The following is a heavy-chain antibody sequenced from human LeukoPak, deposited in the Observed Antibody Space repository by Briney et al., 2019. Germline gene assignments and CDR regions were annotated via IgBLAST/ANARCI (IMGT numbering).Heavy chain of an antibody. V-gene: IGHV3-7*01. CDR1: GFTFSRAL. CDR3: TRDRAYSTFDY. J-gene: IGHJ4*02. CDR2: IREDGSQK. Sequence: GGSLRLSCAASGFTFSRALMAWVRQAPGKGLEWVANIREDGSQKNYVDSVKGRFTISRDNARDSVYLQMNSLRVEDTAVYYCTRDRAYSTFDYWGQGSLVTVSS. D-gene: IGHD4-11*01.